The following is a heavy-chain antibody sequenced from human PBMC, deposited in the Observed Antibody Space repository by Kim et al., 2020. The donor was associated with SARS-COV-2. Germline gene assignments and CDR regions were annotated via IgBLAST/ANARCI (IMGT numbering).Heavy chain of an antibody. D-gene: IGHD3-22*01. J-gene: IGHJ5*02. CDR2: FDPEDGET. V-gene: IGHV1-24*01. CDR3: ATASPGGYYYDSSGPNPNWFDP. Sequence: ASVKVSCKVSGYTLTELSMHWVRQAPGKGLEWMGGFDPEDGETIYAQKFQGRVTMTEDTSTDTAYMELSSLRSEDTALYYCATASPGGYYYDSSGPNPNWFDPWGQGTPVTVSS. CDR1: GYTLTELS.